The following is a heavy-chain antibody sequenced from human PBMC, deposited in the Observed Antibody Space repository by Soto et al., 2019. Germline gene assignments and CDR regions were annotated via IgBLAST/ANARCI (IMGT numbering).Heavy chain of an antibody. J-gene: IGHJ3*02. CDR3: ARDPEGRVGNAFDI. CDR2: IWYDGSNK. V-gene: IGHV3-33*01. D-gene: IGHD2-2*01. CDR1: GFTFSSYG. Sequence: QVQLVESGGGVVQPGRSLRLSCAASGFTFSSYGMHWVRQAPGKGLEWVAVIWYDGSNKYYADSVKGRFTISRDNSKNTLYLQMNSLRAEDTAVYYWARDPEGRVGNAFDIWGQGTMVTVSS.